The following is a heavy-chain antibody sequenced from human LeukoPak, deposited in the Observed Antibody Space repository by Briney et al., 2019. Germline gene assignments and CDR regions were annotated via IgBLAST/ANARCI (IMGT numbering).Heavy chain of an antibody. D-gene: IGHD2-2*01. V-gene: IGHV3-30*18. J-gene: IGHJ6*04. CDR1: GFTFSSHG. CDR3: AKDRGYCSSTSCTESYYYYYGMDV. Sequence: GRSLRLSCAASGFTFSSHGMHWVRQAPGKGLEWVAVISYDGSNKYYADSVKGRFTISRDNSKNTLYLQMNSLRAEDTAVYYCAKDRGYCSSTSCTESYYYYYGMDVWGKGTTVTVSS. CDR2: ISYDGSNK.